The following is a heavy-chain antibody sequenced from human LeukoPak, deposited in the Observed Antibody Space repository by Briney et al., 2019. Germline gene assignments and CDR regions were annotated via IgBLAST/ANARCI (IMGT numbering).Heavy chain of an antibody. CDR1: GGSFSGYY. D-gene: IGHD3-10*01. J-gene: IGHJ4*02. CDR2: INDSGST. CDR3: ARVRRAYYYGSGSYHTHPFDY. Sequence: SETLSLTCAVYGGSFSGYYWSWIRQPPGKGLEWIGEINDSGSTNYNPSLKSRVTISVDTSNNRVSLKVDSVTAADTAVYYRARVRRAYYYGSGSYHTHPFDYWGQGTLVTVSS. V-gene: IGHV4-34*01.